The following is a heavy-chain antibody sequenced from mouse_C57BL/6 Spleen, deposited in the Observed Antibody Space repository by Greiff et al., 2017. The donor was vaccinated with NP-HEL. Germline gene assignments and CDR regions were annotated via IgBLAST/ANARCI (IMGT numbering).Heavy chain of an antibody. J-gene: IGHJ2*01. Sequence: VQLQQSGPGMVKPSQSLSLTCTVTGYSITSGYDWHWIRHFPGNKLEWMGYISYSGSTNYNPSLKSRISITHDTSKNHFFLKLNSVTTEDTATYYCARGGGDYFDYWGQGTTLTVSS. V-gene: IGHV3-1*01. CDR3: ARGGGDYFDY. CDR1: GYSITSGYD. CDR2: ISYSGST.